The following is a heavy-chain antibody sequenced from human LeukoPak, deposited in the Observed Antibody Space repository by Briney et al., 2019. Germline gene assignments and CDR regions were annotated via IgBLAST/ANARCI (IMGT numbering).Heavy chain of an antibody. J-gene: IGHJ4*02. CDR3: ARDTGSDSSSWPFDY. Sequence: ASVKVSCKAPGYTFTSYGISWVRQAPGQGLEWMGWISAYNGNTNYAQKLQGRVTMTTDTSTSTAYMELRSLRSDDTAVYYCARDTGSDSSSWPFDYWGQGTLVTVSS. CDR2: ISAYNGNT. D-gene: IGHD6-13*01. V-gene: IGHV1-18*01. CDR1: GYTFTSYG.